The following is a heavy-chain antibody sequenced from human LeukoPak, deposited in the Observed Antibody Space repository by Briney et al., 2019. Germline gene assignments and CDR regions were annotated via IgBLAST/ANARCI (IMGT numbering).Heavy chain of an antibody. Sequence: SETLSLTCTVSGGSSSSYYWSWIRHPPGKGLEWIGYIYYSGSTNYNPSLKSRVTISVDTSKNQFSLKLSSVTAADTAVYYCARISGQLDSFSYYYYYYMDVWGKGTTVTVSS. CDR3: ARISGQLDSFSYYYYYYMDV. CDR1: GGSSSSYY. CDR2: IYYSGST. J-gene: IGHJ6*03. D-gene: IGHD6-6*01. V-gene: IGHV4-59*01.